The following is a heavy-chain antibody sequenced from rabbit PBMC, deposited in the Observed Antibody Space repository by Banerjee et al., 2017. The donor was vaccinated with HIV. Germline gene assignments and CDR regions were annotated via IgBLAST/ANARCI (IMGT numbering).Heavy chain of an antibody. V-gene: IGHV1S40*01. Sequence: QSLEESGGDLVKPGASLTLTCTASGFSFSSTYYMCWVRQAPGKGLEWIACIYAGSSGTTSYASWAKGRFTISKTSSTTVTLQMTSLTAADTATYFCARDLAGVIGWNFGLWGPGTLVTVS. D-gene: IGHD4-1*01. CDR3: ARDLAGVIGWNFGL. J-gene: IGHJ4*01. CDR1: GFSFSSTYY. CDR2: IYAGSSGTT.